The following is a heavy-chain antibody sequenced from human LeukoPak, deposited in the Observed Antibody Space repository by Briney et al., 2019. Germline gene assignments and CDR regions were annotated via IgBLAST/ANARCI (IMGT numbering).Heavy chain of an antibody. D-gene: IGHD6-13*01. CDR1: GFTFSSYG. Sequence: GGSLRLSCAASGFTFSSYGMHWVRQAPGKGLEWVAVIWYDGSNKYYADSVKGRFTISRDNSKNTLYLQMNSLRAEDTAVYYCAKNPAGYGSSSWYDLWGQGTLVTVSS. V-gene: IGHV3-33*06. CDR3: AKNPAGYGSSSWYDL. J-gene: IGHJ5*02. CDR2: IWYDGSNK.